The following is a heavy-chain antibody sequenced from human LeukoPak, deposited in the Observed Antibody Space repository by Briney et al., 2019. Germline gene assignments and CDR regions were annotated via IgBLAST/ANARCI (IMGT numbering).Heavy chain of an antibody. D-gene: IGHD2-2*01. CDR1: GGTFSSYA. CDR3: AKETNIVVVPAAALPYYYYGMDV. J-gene: IGHJ6*02. Sequence: SCKASGGTFSSYAMSWVRQAPGKGLEWVSAISGSGGSTYYADSVKGRFTISRDNSKNTLYLQMNSLRAEDTAVYYCAKETNIVVVPAAALPYYYYGMDVWGQGTTVTVSS. CDR2: ISGSGGST. V-gene: IGHV3-23*01.